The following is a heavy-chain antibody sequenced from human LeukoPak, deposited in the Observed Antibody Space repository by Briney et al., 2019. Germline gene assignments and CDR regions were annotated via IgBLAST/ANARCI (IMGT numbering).Heavy chain of an antibody. D-gene: IGHD6-13*01. CDR3: TIWWYSSIHFYYYMDV. V-gene: IGHV4-39*07. Sequence: PSETLSLTCTVSGGSISGSSYYWGWIRQPPGKGLEWIGSIYYSGSTYYNPSLKSRVSISVDTSKNQLSLKLSSVTAADTAVYYCTIWWYSSIHFYYYMDVWGKGTTVTVSS. CDR2: IYYSGST. J-gene: IGHJ6*03. CDR1: GGSISGSSYY.